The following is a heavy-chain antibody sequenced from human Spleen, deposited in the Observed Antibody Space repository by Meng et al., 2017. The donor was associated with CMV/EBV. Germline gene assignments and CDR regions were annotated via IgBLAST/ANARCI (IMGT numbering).Heavy chain of an antibody. J-gene: IGHJ4*02. CDR2: IYTGNGGR. CDR1: GFIFRDFA. CDR3: ANPSVDFDY. Sequence: GGSLRLSCAASGFIFRDFAMTWVRQAPGKGLEWVSVIYTGNGGRYYADSVKGRFTVSRDDSKNTVYLQMNSLRAEDTARYYCANPSVDFDYWGQGTLVTVSS. V-gene: IGHV3-23*03.